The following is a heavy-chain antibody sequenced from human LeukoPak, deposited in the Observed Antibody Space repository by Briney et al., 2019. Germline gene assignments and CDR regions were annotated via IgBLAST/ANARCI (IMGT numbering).Heavy chain of an antibody. V-gene: IGHV1-46*01. CDR1: GYTLTSYY. CDR2: INPSGGST. Sequence: ASVKVSCKASGYTLTSYYMHWVRQAPGQGLEWMGIINPSGGSTSYAQKFQGRVAMTRDTSTSTVYMELSSLRSEDTAVYYCARAGGSGTSTNWFDPWGQGTLVTVSS. CDR3: ARAGGSGTSTNWFDP. J-gene: IGHJ5*02. D-gene: IGHD3-10*01.